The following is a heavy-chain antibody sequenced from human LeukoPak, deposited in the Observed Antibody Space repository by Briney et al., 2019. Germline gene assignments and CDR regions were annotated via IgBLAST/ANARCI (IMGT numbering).Heavy chain of an antibody. CDR2: IYYSGST. CDR1: GGSISSYY. D-gene: IGHD3/OR15-3a*01. V-gene: IGHV4-59*08. CDR3: ARHTGLGGDFDY. Sequence: SETLSLTCTVSGGSISSYYWSWIRQPPGKGLEWIGYIYYSGSTNDNPSLKSRVTISVDTSKNQFSLKLSSVTAADTAVYYCARHTGLGGDFDYWGQGTLVTVSS. J-gene: IGHJ4*02.